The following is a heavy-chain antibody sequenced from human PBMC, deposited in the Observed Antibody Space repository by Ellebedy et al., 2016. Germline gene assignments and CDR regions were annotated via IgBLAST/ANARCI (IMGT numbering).Heavy chain of an antibody. CDR1: GGSISSSSYY. V-gene: IGHV4-39*07. D-gene: IGHD3-22*01. J-gene: IGHJ6*02. CDR3: ARDRSDYYDSSGYSKYYYYYGMDV. CDR2: IYYSGST. Sequence: SETLSLTCTVSGGSISSSSYYWGWIRQPPGKGLEWIGSIYYSGSTYYNPSLKSRVTISVDTSKNQFSLKLSSVTAADTALYYCARDRSDYYDSSGYSKYYYYYGMDVWGQGTTVTVSS.